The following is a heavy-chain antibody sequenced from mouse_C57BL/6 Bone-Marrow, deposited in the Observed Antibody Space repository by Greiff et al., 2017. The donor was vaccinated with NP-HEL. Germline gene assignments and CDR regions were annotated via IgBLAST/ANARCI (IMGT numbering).Heavy chain of an antibody. CDR3: AGYDYGCYYAMDY. J-gene: IGHJ4*01. D-gene: IGHD2-4*01. V-gene: IGHV2-2*01. Sequence: VQLQQSGPGLVQPSQSLSITCTVSGFSLTSYGVHWVRQSPGKGLEWLGVIWSGGSTDYNAAFISSLSISKDNSTSQVFFKMNSLQADDTAIYYCAGYDYGCYYAMDYWGQGTSVTVSS. CDR2: IWSGGST. CDR1: GFSLTSYG.